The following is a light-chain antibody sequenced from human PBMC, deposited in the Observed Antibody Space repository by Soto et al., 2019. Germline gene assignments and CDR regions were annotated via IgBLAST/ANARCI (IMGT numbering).Light chain of an antibody. CDR2: GAS. CDR3: QQYKNLPPLT. V-gene: IGKV3-15*01. J-gene: IGKJ4*01. CDR1: QSVSSN. Sequence: EIVMTQSPVTLSVSPGERATLSCRASQSVSSNLAWYQQKPGQAPRLLIYGASTRATGVPARFSGSGSGTEFTLTISSLQSEDFAVYYCQQYKNLPPLTFGGGTKVEIK.